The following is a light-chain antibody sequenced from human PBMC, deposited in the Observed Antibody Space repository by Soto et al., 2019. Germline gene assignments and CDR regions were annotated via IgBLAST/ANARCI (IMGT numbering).Light chain of an antibody. Sequence: QSVLTQPPSASETPGQRVTISCSGSGSNIGRNYVSWYQQVPGTAPKLVILRNSRRASGVPDRFSCSKSVTSASLAISGLRSEDEADYSCATWDDSLSGHVVFGGGTKLTVL. J-gene: IGLJ2*01. CDR2: RNS. CDR3: ATWDDSLSGHVV. CDR1: GSNIGRNY. V-gene: IGLV1-47*01.